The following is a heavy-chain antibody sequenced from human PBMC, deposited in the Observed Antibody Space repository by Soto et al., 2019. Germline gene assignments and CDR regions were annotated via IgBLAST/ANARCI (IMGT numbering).Heavy chain of an antibody. V-gene: IGHV3-30*18. CDR2: ISYDGSNK. J-gene: IGHJ2*01. D-gene: IGHD6-19*01. Sequence: QVQLVESGGGVVQPGRSLRLSCAASGFTFSSYGMHWVRQAPGKGLEWVAVISYDGSNKYYADSVKGRFTISRDNSKNTLYLQMNSLRAEDTAVYYCAKDLAVAGTVDLWGRGTLVTVSS. CDR1: GFTFSSYG. CDR3: AKDLAVAGTVDL.